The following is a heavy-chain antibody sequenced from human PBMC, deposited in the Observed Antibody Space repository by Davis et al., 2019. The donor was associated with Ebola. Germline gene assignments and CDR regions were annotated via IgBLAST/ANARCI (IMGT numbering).Heavy chain of an antibody. CDR3: ARQGGGSGRFTSFDY. Sequence: GESLKISCQGSGYSFTNYWIAWVRQMPGKGLEWMGIIYPIDSDTRYSPSFQGQVTLSADKSITTAYLQWRSLKASDTAMYYCARQGGGSGRFTSFDYWGQGTLVTVSS. J-gene: IGHJ4*02. V-gene: IGHV5-51*01. CDR2: IYPIDSDT. CDR1: GYSFTNYW. D-gene: IGHD1-26*01.